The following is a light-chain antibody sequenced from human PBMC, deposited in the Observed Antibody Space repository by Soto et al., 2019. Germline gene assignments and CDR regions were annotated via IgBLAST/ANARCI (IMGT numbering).Light chain of an antibody. CDR3: QQYKDYTYT. Sequence: DIQRTQSPATLSASVGDRVTLTCRASQRVDRWLAWYKQKPGQAPKLLISDASTLESGVPSRFRGSGSVTEFTLTITSLQPDDFETYYCQQYKDYTYTFGQGTKVDIK. J-gene: IGKJ1*01. V-gene: IGKV1-5*01. CDR2: DAS. CDR1: QRVDRW.